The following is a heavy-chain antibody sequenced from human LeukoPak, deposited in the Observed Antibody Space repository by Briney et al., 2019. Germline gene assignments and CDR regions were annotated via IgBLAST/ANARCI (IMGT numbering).Heavy chain of an antibody. CDR3: ASLGVNYYDSSGYGY. J-gene: IGHJ4*02. CDR2: INHSGST. D-gene: IGHD3-22*01. V-gene: IGHV4-34*01. Sequence: SETLSLTCAVYGGSFSGYYWSWIRQPPGKGLEWIGEINHSGSTNYNPSLKSRVTISVDTSKNQFSLKLSSVTAADTAVYYCASLGVNYYDSSGYGYWGQGTLVTVSS. CDR1: GGSFSGYY.